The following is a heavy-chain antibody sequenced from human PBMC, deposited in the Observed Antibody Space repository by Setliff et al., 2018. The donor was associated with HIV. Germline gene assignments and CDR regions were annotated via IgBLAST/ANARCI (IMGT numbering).Heavy chain of an antibody. CDR1: GGSFSDHY. CDR3: ARGVVMRGIIVGRPLDS. CDR2: INHSGDN. V-gene: IGHV4-34*01. Sequence: PSETLSLTCAVYGGSFSDHYWSWMRQPPGKGLEWIGEINHSGDNNYNPSLKSRATMSVDTSKNQFSLKLKSMTATDTAVYYCARGVVMRGIIVGRPLDSWGRGTLVTVSS. J-gene: IGHJ4*02. D-gene: IGHD2-21*01.